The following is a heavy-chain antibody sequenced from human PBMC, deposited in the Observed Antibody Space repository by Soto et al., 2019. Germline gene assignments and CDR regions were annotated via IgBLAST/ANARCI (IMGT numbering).Heavy chain of an antibody. CDR3: ARGARYCSSTSCYAFDY. Sequence: ASVNVSCKTSGGTFSIYAISWVRQAPRQGLEWMGGIIPIFGTANYAQKFQGRVTITADESTSTAYMELSSLRSEDTAVYYCARGARYCSSTSCYAFDYWGQGTLVTVSS. V-gene: IGHV1-69*13. CDR2: IIPIFGTA. CDR1: GGTFSIYA. D-gene: IGHD2-2*01. J-gene: IGHJ4*02.